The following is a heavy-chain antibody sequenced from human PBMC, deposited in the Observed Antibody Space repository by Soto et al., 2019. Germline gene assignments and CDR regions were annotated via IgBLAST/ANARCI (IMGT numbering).Heavy chain of an antibody. CDR3: AMYYDIFNY. CDR1: GGSVSSGSYY. Sequence: QVQLQESGPGLVKPSETLSLTCTVSGGSVSSGSYYWSWIRQPPGKGLEWIGYIYYSRSTNYNPSLKSRVTISSDTSKTQFSLKLSSVTAADTAVYYCAMYYDIFNYWGQGTLVTVSS. CDR2: IYYSRST. J-gene: IGHJ4*02. D-gene: IGHD3-9*01. V-gene: IGHV4-61*01.